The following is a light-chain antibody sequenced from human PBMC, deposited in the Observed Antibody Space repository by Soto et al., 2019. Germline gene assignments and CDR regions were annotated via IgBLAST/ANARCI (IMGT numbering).Light chain of an antibody. Sequence: DIVMTQSPDSLAVSLGERATINCKSSQSVLSSSNNKNYLAWYQQEPGQPPKVLIYWASTRESGVPDRFSGSGSGTDFTLTISSLQAEDVAVYYCQHYYSSPLTFGGGTKVDIK. V-gene: IGKV4-1*01. CDR1: QSVLSSSNNKNY. CDR3: QHYYSSPLT. CDR2: WAS. J-gene: IGKJ4*01.